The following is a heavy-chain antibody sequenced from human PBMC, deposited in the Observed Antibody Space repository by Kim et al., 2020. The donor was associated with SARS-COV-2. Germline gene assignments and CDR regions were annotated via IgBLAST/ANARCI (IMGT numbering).Heavy chain of an antibody. Sequence: SETLSLTCTVSGGSISSYYWSWIRQPPGKGLEWIGYIYYSGSTNYNPSLKSRVTISVDTSKSQFSLKLSSVTAADTAVYYCARAYGPKYSGSYLIDYWGQGTLVTVSS. D-gene: IGHD1-26*01. CDR3: ARAYGPKYSGSYLIDY. CDR2: IYYSGST. V-gene: IGHV4-59*13. CDR1: GGSISSYY. J-gene: IGHJ4*02.